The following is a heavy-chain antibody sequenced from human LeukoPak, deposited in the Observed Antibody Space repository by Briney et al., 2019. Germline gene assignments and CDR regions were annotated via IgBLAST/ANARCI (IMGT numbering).Heavy chain of an antibody. CDR2: IIPIFGTA. V-gene: IGHV1-69*01. CDR1: GGTFSSYA. J-gene: IGHJ4*02. CDR3: ARGHGYSYGYDYFDY. Sequence: ASVKVSCKASGGTFSSYAISWVRQAPGQGLEWMGGIIPIFGTANYAQKFQGRVTITADESTSTAYMELSSLRSEDTAVYHCARGHGYSYGYDYFDYWGQGTLVTVSS. D-gene: IGHD5-18*01.